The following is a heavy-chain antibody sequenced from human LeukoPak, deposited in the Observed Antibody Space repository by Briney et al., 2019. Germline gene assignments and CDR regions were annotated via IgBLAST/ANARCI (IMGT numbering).Heavy chain of an antibody. D-gene: IGHD2-2*01. Sequence: GGSLRLSCAASGFTFENYGMSWVCQAPGKGLEWVSGVSWSGGSTGYADSLKGRFTISRDNAKNSLYVQVNSLRAEDTALYYCARGIYCTSICCYSFDYWGQGTPVTVSS. V-gene: IGHV3-20*04. CDR1: GFTFENYG. CDR3: ARGIYCTSICCYSFDY. CDR2: VSWSGGST. J-gene: IGHJ4*02.